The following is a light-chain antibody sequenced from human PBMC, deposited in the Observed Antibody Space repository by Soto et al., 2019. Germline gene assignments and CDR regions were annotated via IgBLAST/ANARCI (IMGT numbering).Light chain of an antibody. Sequence: DIQMTQSPSSLSASVGDRVTITCRASQGISNFLAWYQQKPGKVPKLLIYAASTLQSGVPSRFSGSGSGTDFTLTISSLQPVDVATYYCQKYYSALWTFGQGTKVEIK. J-gene: IGKJ1*01. CDR2: AAS. CDR1: QGISNF. CDR3: QKYYSALWT. V-gene: IGKV1-27*01.